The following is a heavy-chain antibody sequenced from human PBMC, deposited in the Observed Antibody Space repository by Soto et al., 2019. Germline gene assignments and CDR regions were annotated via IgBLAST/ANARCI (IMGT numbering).Heavy chain of an antibody. CDR1: VFTFSSYG. CDR2: NSYNGSSK. D-gene: IGHD5-12*01. CDR3: SKDDYVYSLIPFDY. J-gene: IGHJ4*02. V-gene: IGHV3-30*18. Sequence: GGSLRLSCAASVFTFSSYGMHWVRQAPGKGLEWVAVNSYNGSSKYYADSVKGRFTISRDNSKNTLNLQMNSLRAEDKAEYYCSKDDYVYSLIPFDYWGQGTLVPVSS.